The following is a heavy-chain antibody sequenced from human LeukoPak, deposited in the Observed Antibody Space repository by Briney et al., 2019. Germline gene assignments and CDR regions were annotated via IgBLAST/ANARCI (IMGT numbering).Heavy chain of an antibody. V-gene: IGHV3-30*02. CDR2: IRYDGSNK. J-gene: IGHJ5*02. CDR3: AREGVDYGSGSYLNWFDP. D-gene: IGHD3-10*01. Sequence: GGSLRLSCAASGFTFSSYGMHWVRQAPGKGLEWVAFIRYDGSNKYYADSVKGRFTISRDNSKNTLYLQMNSLRAEDTAVYYCAREGVDYGSGSYLNWFDPWGQGTLVTVSS. CDR1: GFTFSSYG.